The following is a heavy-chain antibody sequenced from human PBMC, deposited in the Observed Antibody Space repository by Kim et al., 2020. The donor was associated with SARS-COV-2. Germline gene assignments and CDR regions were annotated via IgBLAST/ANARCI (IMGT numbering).Heavy chain of an antibody. V-gene: IGHV3-23*01. CDR2: ISGSGGRR. J-gene: IGHJ4*02. CDR1: GIIFSNYA. D-gene: IGHD6-6*01. Sequence: GGSLRLSCVASGIIFSNYAMTWVRQAPGKGLEWVSGISGSGGRRYYTDSVKGRFIISRDNSKDTLYLQMNSLRADDTAVYYCAKGGGEYTSSLNYWGQGILVTVSS. CDR3: AKGGGEYTSSLNY.